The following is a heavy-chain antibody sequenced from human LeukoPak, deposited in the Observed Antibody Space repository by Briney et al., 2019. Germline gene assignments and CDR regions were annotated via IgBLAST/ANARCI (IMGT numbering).Heavy chain of an antibody. CDR1: GFTFNSSV. V-gene: IGHV3-30-3*01. D-gene: IGHD5-18*01. J-gene: IGHJ4*02. CDR3: AREQGLQLRDY. CDR2: TSYDGSNK. Sequence: GGSLRLSCAASGFTFNSSVMHWVRQAPGKGLEWVAVTSYDGSNKYYADSVKGRFTISRDNSKNTLYLQMTSLRAEDTAVYYCAREQGLQLRDYWGQGTLVTVSS.